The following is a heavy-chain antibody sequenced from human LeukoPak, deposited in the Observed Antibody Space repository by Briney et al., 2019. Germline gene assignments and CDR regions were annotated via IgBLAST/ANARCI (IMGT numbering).Heavy chain of an antibody. J-gene: IGHJ4*02. CDR1: GYSFTRNW. V-gene: IGHV5-51*01. D-gene: IGHD5-24*01. Sequence: GESLKISCKGSGYSFTRNWIGWVRQMPGKGLEWMGFIYPGDSDTRYSPSFQGQVTISADKSISTAYLQWSSLKASDTATYYCARRRDGYNYYFDYCGQGTLVTVSS. CDR2: IYPGDSDT. CDR3: ARRRDGYNYYFDY.